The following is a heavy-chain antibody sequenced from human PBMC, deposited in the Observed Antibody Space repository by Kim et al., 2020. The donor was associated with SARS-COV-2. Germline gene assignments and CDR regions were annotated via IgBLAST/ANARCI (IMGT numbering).Heavy chain of an antibody. CDR2: ISARDGYA. J-gene: IGHJ4*02. D-gene: IGHD4-17*01. CDR3: ARGAYGDVSFDY. Sequence: ASLKVSCKASGYIFSTYGFSWVRQAPGQGLELLGWISARDGYAHYAQKVQGRVTMTTDMSTNTAYMELWSLRSDDTAMYYCARGAYGDVSFDYWGQGTLVTVSS. CDR1: GYIFSTYG. V-gene: IGHV1-18*04.